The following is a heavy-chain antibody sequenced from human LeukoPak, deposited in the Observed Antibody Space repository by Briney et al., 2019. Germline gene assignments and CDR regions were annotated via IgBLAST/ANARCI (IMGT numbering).Heavy chain of an antibody. CDR1: GFTFSSYE. V-gene: IGHV3-48*03. J-gene: IGHJ4*02. D-gene: IGHD5-12*01. CDR3: ARVGGYEVFDY. Sequence: GGSLRLSCAASGFTFSSYEMNWVRQAPGKGLVWVSYISSSGSTIYYADSVKGRFTISRDNAKNSLYLQMNSLRAEDTAVYYCARVGGYEVFDYWGQGTLVTVSS. CDR2: ISSSGSTI.